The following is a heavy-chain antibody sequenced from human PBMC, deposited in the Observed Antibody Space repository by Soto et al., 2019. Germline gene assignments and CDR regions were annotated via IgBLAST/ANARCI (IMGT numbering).Heavy chain of an antibody. J-gene: IGHJ3*02. D-gene: IGHD3-10*01. Sequence: QVQLQQWGAGLLKPSETLSLTCAVYGGSFSGYYWSWIRQPPGKGLEWIGEINHSGSTNYNPSLKSRVTISVDTAKNQFSLKLSSVTAADTAVYYCASHPRELLWFGENEAFDIWGQGTMVTVSS. V-gene: IGHV4-34*01. CDR3: ASHPRELLWFGENEAFDI. CDR1: GGSFSGYY. CDR2: INHSGST.